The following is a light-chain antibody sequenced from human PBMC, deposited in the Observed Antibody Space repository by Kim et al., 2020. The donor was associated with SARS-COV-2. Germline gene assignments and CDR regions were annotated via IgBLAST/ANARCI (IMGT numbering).Light chain of an antibody. V-gene: IGLV4-69*01. CDR2: VNNDGSH. Sequence: QLVLTQSPSASASLGASVKLTCTLNSGHSYYAIAWHQKQPEKCPRYLMKVNNDGSHIKGDRISVRFSGSSSGSERYLTISSLQSGDKANYYCQTWGTDTWIFGGGTQLTVL. CDR3: QTWGTDTWI. J-gene: IGLJ2*01. CDR1: SGHSYYA.